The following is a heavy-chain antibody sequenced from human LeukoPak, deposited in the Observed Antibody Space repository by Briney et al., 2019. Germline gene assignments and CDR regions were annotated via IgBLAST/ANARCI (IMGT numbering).Heavy chain of an antibody. D-gene: IGHD3-22*01. V-gene: IGHV5-51*01. J-gene: IGHJ3*02. Sequence: GESLKISCKGSGYSFTTYWIGWVRQMPGKGLEWMGIIYPGDSDIRYSPSFQGQVTISADKSISTAYLQWSSLKASDTAMYYCARRPGAYYYDSSGSTGAFDIWGQGTMVTVSS. CDR3: ARRPGAYYYDSSGSTGAFDI. CDR2: IYPGDSDI. CDR1: GYSFTTYW.